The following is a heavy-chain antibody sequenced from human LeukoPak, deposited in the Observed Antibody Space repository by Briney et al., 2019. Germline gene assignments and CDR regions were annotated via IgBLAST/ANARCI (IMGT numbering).Heavy chain of an antibody. D-gene: IGHD1-7*01. CDR2: IYHSGST. CDR3: ARGNYHDAFDI. J-gene: IGHJ3*02. CDR1: GGSISSGGYY. V-gene: IGHV4-30-2*01. Sequence: SETLSLTCTVSGGSISSGGYYWSWIRQPPGKGLEWIGYIYHSGSTYYNPSLKSRVTISVDRSKNQFSLKLSSVTAADTAVYYCARGNYHDAFDIWGQGTMVTVSS.